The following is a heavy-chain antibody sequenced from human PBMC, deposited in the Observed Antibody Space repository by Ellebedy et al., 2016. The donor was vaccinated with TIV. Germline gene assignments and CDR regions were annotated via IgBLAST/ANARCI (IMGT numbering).Heavy chain of an antibody. CDR1: GFTFSSYG. CDR2: ISYDGSNK. V-gene: IGHV3-30*03. J-gene: IGHJ4*02. Sequence: PGGSLRLSCAASGFTFSSYGMHWVRQAPGKGLEWVAVISYDGSNKYYADSVKGRFTISSDNSKRTLYLQMNSLSDQDTATYYCARDHWGGWGSGPASQHYSWGQGTLVTVSS. CDR3: ARDHWGGWGSGPASQHYS. D-gene: IGHD6-19*01.